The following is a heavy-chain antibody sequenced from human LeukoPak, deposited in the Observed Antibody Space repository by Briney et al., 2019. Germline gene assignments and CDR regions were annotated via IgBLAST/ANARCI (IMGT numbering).Heavy chain of an antibody. D-gene: IGHD6-19*01. CDR1: GGSFSVYY. Sequence: SETLSLTCAVYGGSFSVYYWSWIRQPPGKGLEWIGEINHSGSTNYNSSLKSRVTISVDTSKNQFSLKLSSVTAADTAVYYCARTLIAVAFDYWGQGTLVTVSS. CDR3: ARTLIAVAFDY. J-gene: IGHJ4*02. V-gene: IGHV4-34*01. CDR2: INHSGST.